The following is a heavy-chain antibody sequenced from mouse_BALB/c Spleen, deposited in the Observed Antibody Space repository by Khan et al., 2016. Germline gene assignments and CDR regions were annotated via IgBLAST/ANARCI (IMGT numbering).Heavy chain of an antibody. D-gene: IGHD1-1*01. CDR1: GYTFTSYW. CDR2: IYPSDSYT. CDR3: TRWNYGGAY. Sequence: QVQLQQSGAELVRPGASVKLSCKASGYTFTSYWINWVKQRPGQGLEWIGNIYPSDSYTNYNQKFKDKATLTVDKSSSTSYMQLSSPTSDDSAVYYCTRWNYGGAYWGQGTLVTVSA. V-gene: IGHV1-69*02. J-gene: IGHJ3*01.